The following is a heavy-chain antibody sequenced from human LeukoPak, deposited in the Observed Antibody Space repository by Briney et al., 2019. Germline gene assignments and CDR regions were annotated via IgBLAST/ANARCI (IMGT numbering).Heavy chain of an antibody. Sequence: ASVKVSCKASGYTFTGYYMHWVRQAPGQGLEWMGWIKPNNGGTNYAQKFQGRVTMTRDTSISTAYMELSRLRSDDTAVYYCARARGDIVVVPAAIWFDPWGQGTLVTVSS. CDR3: ARARGDIVVVPAAIWFDP. CDR1: GYTFTGYY. J-gene: IGHJ5*02. V-gene: IGHV1-2*02. CDR2: IKPNNGGT. D-gene: IGHD2-2*01.